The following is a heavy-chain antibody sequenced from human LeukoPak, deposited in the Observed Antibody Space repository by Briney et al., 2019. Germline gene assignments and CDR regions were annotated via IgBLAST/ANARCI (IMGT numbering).Heavy chain of an antibody. Sequence: GGSLRLSCAASGFTFSSYAMSWVRQAPGKGLEWVSAISGSGGSTYYADSVKGRLTISRDNSKNTLYLQMNSLRAEDTAVYYCAKDQGGGWLYYFDYWGQGTLVTVSS. CDR3: AKDQGGGWLYYFDY. CDR2: ISGSGGST. D-gene: IGHD6-19*01. CDR1: GFTFSSYA. V-gene: IGHV3-23*01. J-gene: IGHJ4*02.